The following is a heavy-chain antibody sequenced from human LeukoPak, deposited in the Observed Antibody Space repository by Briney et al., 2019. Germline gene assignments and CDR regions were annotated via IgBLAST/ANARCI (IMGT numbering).Heavy chain of an antibody. CDR2: FDPEDGET. J-gene: IGHJ4*02. D-gene: IGHD3-10*01. V-gene: IGHV1-24*01. CDR1: GYTLTELS. CDR3: ATGLVQGVSFVD. Sequence: ASVKVSCKVSGYTLTELSMHWVRQAPGKGLEWMGGFDPEDGETIYAQKFQGRVTTTEDTSTDTAYMELSSLRSEDTAVYYCATGLVQGVSFVDWGQGTLVTVSS.